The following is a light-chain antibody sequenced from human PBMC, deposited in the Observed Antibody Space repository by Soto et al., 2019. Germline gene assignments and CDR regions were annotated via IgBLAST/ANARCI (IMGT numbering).Light chain of an antibody. V-gene: IGKV3-15*01. Sequence: EIVMTQSPATLSVSPGERATLSCRPSQGVTSDLAWYQHKPGQVPRLLIYGASTGATGIPARFSGSGSGTEFTLTISCLQPDDVATYYCQQYSSYSQFTFGPGTKVDIK. CDR2: GAS. CDR1: QGVTSD. CDR3: QQYSSYSQFT. J-gene: IGKJ3*01.